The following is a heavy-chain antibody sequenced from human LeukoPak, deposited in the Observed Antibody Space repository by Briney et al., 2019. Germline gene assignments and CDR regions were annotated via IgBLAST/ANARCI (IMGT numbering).Heavy chain of an antibody. CDR3: AKRGVVIRVILVGFHKQAYYFDS. D-gene: IGHD3-10*01. CDR1: GITLSNYG. V-gene: IGHV3-23*01. J-gene: IGHJ4*02. CDR2: ISDSGGST. Sequence: GGSLRLSCAVSGITLSNYGMSWVRQAPGKGLEWVAGISDSGGSTNYADSVKGRFTISRDNAKNTLYLQMNSLRAEDTAVYFCAKRGVVIRVILVGFHKQAYYFDSWCQGALVTVSS.